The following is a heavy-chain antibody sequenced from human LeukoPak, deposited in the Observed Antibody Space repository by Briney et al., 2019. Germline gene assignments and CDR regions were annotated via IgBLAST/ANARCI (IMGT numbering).Heavy chain of an antibody. D-gene: IGHD3-22*01. V-gene: IGHV1-18*01. CDR1: GGTFSSYA. CDR2: ISAYNGNT. Sequence: ASVKVSCKASGGTFSSYAISWARQAPGQGLEWMGWISAYNGNTNYEQKLQGRVTMTTDTSTSTAYMELRSLRSDDTAVYYCASLKNSYDSSGYLVTDAFDIWGQGTMVTVSS. CDR3: ASLKNSYDSSGYLVTDAFDI. J-gene: IGHJ3*02.